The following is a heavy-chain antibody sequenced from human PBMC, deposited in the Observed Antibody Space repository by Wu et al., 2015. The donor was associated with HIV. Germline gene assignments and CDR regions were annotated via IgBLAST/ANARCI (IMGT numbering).Heavy chain of an antibody. D-gene: IGHD2-2*01. V-gene: IGHV1-2*02. Sequence: QVQLVQSGAEVKKPGASVNVSCKASGYIFSGHYMNWVRQAPGQGLEWMGWINPASGGTRYAEKFQGRVTMTSDTSINTAYMELSSLRSDDTAIYYCARVFVVVPAGFSGEITAFDIWGQGTMVAVSS. J-gene: IGHJ3*02. CDR1: GYIFSGHY. CDR2: INPASGGT. CDR3: ARVFVVVPAGFSGEITAFDI.